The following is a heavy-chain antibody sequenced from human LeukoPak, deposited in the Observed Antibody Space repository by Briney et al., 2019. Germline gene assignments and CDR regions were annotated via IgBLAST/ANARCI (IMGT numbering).Heavy chain of an antibody. J-gene: IGHJ4*02. V-gene: IGHV3-23*01. D-gene: IGHD4-23*01. Sequence: GGSLRLSCAASGFTFSSYAMSWVRQAPGKGLEWVSAISGSGGSTYYADSVKGRFTISRDNSKNTLYLQMNSLRAEDTAVYYCAKDSTFDYGGNSYFDYWDQGTLVTVSS. CDR2: ISGSGGST. CDR1: GFTFSSYA. CDR3: AKDSTFDYGGNSYFDY.